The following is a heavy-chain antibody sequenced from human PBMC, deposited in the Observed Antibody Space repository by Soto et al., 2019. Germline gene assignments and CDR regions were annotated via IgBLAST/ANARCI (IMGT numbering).Heavy chain of an antibody. D-gene: IGHD2-15*01. CDR3: ARRGYCSGGSCYGWFDP. J-gene: IGHJ5*02. Sequence: QVQLVQSGAEVKKPGSSVKVSCKASGGTFSSYAISWVRQAPGQGLEWMGGIIPIFGTANYAQKFQGRVTITADKSTSTAYMVLSSLRSEDTAVYYCARRGYCSGGSCYGWFDPWGQGTLVTVSS. V-gene: IGHV1-69*06. CDR2: IIPIFGTA. CDR1: GGTFSSYA.